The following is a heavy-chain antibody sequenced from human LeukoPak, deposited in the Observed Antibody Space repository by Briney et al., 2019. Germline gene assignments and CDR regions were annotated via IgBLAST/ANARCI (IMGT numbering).Heavy chain of an antibody. V-gene: IGHV1-46*01. J-gene: IGHJ4*02. CDR1: GYTFTSYY. D-gene: IGHD6-13*01. CDR2: INPSGGST. CDR3: AGGTPGITAVGTPLEPYFDY. Sequence: ASVKVSCKASGYTFTSYYMHWVRQAPGQGLEWMGIINPSGGSTSYAQKFQGRVTMTRDTSISTAYMELNRLTSDDTAVYYCAGGTPGITAVGTPLEPYFDYWGQGTLVTVSS.